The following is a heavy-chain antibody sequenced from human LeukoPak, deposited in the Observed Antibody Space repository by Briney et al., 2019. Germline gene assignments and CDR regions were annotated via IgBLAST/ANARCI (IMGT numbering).Heavy chain of an antibody. J-gene: IGHJ1*01. CDR3: ARVGLDYYDSSPPKYLQH. D-gene: IGHD3-22*01. CDR1: GWTFSGYY. CDR2: INHSGST. Sequence: PSDTLSLTCAVYGWTFSGYYWSWIRQPPGKGLEWIGEINHSGSTNYNPPLKSRITISVEKSKNQSSLKLSTVTAADTAVYYCARVGLDYYDSSPPKYLQHWGQGTLVTVSS. V-gene: IGHV4-34*01.